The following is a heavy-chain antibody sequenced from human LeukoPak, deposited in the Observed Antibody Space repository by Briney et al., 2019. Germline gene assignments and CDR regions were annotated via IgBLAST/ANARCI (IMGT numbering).Heavy chain of an antibody. D-gene: IGHD2-21*02. CDR2: INTNTGDP. CDR1: GYTFTNYG. CDR3: VRDRVTTRVAFDY. V-gene: IGHV7-4-1*02. Sequence: ASVKVSCKASGYTFTNYGMNWVRQAPGQGLEWMGWINTNTGDPTYAQLFTGRFVFSLDTSVSTAYLQISSLKAEDTAVYYCVRDRVTTRVAFDYWGQGTLVTVS. J-gene: IGHJ4*02.